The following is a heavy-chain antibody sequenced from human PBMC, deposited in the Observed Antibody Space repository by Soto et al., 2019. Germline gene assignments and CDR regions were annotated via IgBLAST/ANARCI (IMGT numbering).Heavy chain of an antibody. CDR1: GDSISRIDYY. V-gene: IGHV4-31*03. Sequence: SETLSLTCSVSGDSISRIDYYWTWIRQHPEKGLEWIGNIYFRGNTYYSPSLESRLTISVDTSKNQFSLKLSSVTAADTAVYYCARGIKVLRFLEWLPNYGMDVWGQGTTVTVSS. CDR2: IYFRGNT. CDR3: ARGIKVLRFLEWLPNYGMDV. D-gene: IGHD3-3*01. J-gene: IGHJ6*02.